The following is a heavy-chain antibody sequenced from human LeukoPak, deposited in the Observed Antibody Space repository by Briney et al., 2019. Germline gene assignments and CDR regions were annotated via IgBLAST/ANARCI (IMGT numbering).Heavy chain of an antibody. D-gene: IGHD3-9*01. J-gene: IGHJ4*02. CDR1: GFTFSTFA. CDR3: SRGGLPLTFDWLSPSDY. CDR2: ISFDGSNK. V-gene: IGHV3-30*04. Sequence: GGSLRLFCAASGFTFSTFAMHWVRQAPGKGLEWVAVISFDGSNKYYADSVKGRFSISRDNSKNTLYLQVNSLRAEDTAVYYCSRGGLPLTFDWLSPSDYWGQGTLVTVSS.